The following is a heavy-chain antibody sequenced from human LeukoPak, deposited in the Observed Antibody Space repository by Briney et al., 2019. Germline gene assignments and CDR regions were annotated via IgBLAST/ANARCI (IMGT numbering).Heavy chain of an antibody. CDR1: GYTFTGYY. CDR2: INPNSGGT. V-gene: IGHV1-2*02. J-gene: IGHJ3*01. D-gene: IGHD2-2*01. CDR3: ARDTVVAGCLSAGGFDF. Sequence: GASVKVSCKASGYTFTGYYLDWVRQAPGQGLEWMGWINPNSGGTNYAQKFQGRVTMTRYTSISTAYMELSRPRSDDTAVYYCARDTVVAGCLSAGGFDFWGQGTMVTVSS.